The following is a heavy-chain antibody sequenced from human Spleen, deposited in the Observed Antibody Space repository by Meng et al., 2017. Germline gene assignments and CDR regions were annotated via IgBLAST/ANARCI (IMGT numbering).Heavy chain of an antibody. J-gene: IGHJ4*02. D-gene: IGHD6-13*01. CDR2: MRSKANSHSV. CDR1: GFTLSDHY. Sequence: EVQLVESGGDLIQPGGPLRLSCVASGFTLSDHYMDWVLQAPGKGLEWVDRMRSKANSHSVEYAASVKGRFTISRDDSKNSLYVQMNSLKTEDTAVYYCARDTAAALDYWGQGTLVTVSS. CDR3: ARDTAAALDY. V-gene: IGHV3-72*01.